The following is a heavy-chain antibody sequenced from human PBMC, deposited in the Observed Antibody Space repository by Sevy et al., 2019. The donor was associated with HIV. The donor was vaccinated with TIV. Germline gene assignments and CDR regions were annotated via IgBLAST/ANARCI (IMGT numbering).Heavy chain of an antibody. CDR3: ARDGSSSSAAYFDY. V-gene: IGHV1-2*02. CDR2: INPNSGGT. Sequence: ASVKVSCKASGYTFTGYYMHWVRQAPGQGLEWMGWINPNSGGTNYAQKFQGRVTMTRDTSISTAYMELSRLRSDDTAVYYCARDGSSSSAAYFDYWGQGTLVTVSS. CDR1: GYTFTGYY. D-gene: IGHD6-6*01. J-gene: IGHJ4*02.